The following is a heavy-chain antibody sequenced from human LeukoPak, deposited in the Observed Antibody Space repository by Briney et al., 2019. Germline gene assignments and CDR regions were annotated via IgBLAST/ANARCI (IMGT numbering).Heavy chain of an antibody. CDR3: ATEIAVAGTGNWFDL. Sequence: PGGSLRLSCAASGFTFSSNYMRWVRQAAGKGLEWVSVMYSGGSTYYADPVKGRFTISRDNSKNTLYLQMNSLRAEDTAVYYCATEIAVAGTGNWFDLWGQGTLVTVSS. V-gene: IGHV3-53*01. J-gene: IGHJ5*02. CDR2: MYSGGST. D-gene: IGHD6-19*01. CDR1: GFTFSSNY.